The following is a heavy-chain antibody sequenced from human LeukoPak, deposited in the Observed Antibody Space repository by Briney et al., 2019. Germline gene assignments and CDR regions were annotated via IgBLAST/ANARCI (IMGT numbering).Heavy chain of an antibody. CDR1: GFTFGIYA. V-gene: IGHV3-23*01. J-gene: IGHJ5*02. Sequence: PGGSLRLSCTASGFTFGIYAMNWVRQAPGKGLEWVSAISGSGGSTYYADSVKGRFTISRDNSKNTLYLQMNSLRAEDTAVYYCAKISGRKGSRVTPPGWFDPWGQGTLVTVSS. CDR2: ISGSGGST. CDR3: AKISGRKGSRVTPPGWFDP. D-gene: IGHD2-21*02.